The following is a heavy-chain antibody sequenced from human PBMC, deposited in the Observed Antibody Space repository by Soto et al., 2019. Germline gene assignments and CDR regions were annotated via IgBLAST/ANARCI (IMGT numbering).Heavy chain of an antibody. CDR2: IYYSGST. CDR3: ASFLAAAGADAFDI. Sequence: PSETLSLTCTVSGGSISSYYWSWIRQPPGKGLEWIGDIYYSGSTYYNPSLKSRVTISVDTSKNQFSLKLSSVTAADTAVYYCASFLAAAGADAFDIWGQGTLVTVSS. CDR1: GGSISSYY. J-gene: IGHJ4*02. V-gene: IGHV4-59*12. D-gene: IGHD6-13*01.